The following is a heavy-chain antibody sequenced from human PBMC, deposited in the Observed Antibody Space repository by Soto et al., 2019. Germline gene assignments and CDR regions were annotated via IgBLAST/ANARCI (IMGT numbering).Heavy chain of an antibody. CDR2: ISYDGSNK. CDR1: GFTFSSYA. Sequence: QVQLVESGGGVVQPGRSLRLSCAASGFTFSSYAMHWVRQAPGKGLEWVALISYDGSNKYYADSVKGRFTISRDNSKNTLYLQMNSLRAEDTAVYYCARGDSLLYYFDYWGQGTLVTVSS. CDR3: ARGDSLLYYFDY. V-gene: IGHV3-30-3*01. D-gene: IGHD2-21*02. J-gene: IGHJ4*02.